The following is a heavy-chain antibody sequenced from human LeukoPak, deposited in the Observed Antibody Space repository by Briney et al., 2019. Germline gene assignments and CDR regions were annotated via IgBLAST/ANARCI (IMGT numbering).Heavy chain of an antibody. CDR2: IYHSQST. J-gene: IGHJ6*02. CDR3: ARLFLPSRGYYYYGMDV. V-gene: IGHV4-30-2*01. D-gene: IGHD2-2*01. CDR1: GGSISSGGYS. Sequence: SETLSLTCAVSGGSISSGGYSWRWIRQPPGKGLEWIGDIYHSQSTNYNPSLKSRVTISEDRSKNQFSLKLSSVTAADTAVYYCARLFLPSRGYYYYGMDVWGQGTTVTVSS.